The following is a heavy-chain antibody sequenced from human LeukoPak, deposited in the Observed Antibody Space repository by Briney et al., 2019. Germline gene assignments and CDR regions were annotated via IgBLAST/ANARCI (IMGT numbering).Heavy chain of an antibody. D-gene: IGHD2-2*01. CDR1: GYTFTSHY. CDR3: ARGDIVVVPAAIEGYNWFDP. V-gene: IGHV1-46*01. Sequence: GASVKVSCKASGYTFTSHYMHWVRQAPGQGLEWMGIINPSGGSTSYAQKFQGRVTMTRDMSTSTVYMELSSPRSEDTAVYYCARGDIVVVPAAIEGYNWFDPWGQGTLVTVSS. CDR2: INPSGGST. J-gene: IGHJ5*02.